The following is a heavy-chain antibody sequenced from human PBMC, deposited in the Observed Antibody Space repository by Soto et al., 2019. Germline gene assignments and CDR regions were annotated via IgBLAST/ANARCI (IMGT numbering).Heavy chain of an antibody. CDR2: ISGSGGST. D-gene: IGHD4-4*01. CDR3: AKDYGEAGNYYYYYYYMDV. Sequence: PGGSLRLSCAASGFTFSSYAMSWVRQAPGKGLEWVSAISGSGGSTYYADSVKGRFTISRDNSKNTLYLQMNSLRAEDTAVYYCAKDYGEAGNYYYYYYYMDVWGKGTTVTVSS. J-gene: IGHJ6*03. V-gene: IGHV3-23*01. CDR1: GFTFSSYA.